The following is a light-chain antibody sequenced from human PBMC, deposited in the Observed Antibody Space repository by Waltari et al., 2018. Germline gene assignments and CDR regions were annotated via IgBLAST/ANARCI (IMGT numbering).Light chain of an antibody. J-gene: IGKJ1*01. V-gene: IGKV2-28*01. CDR1: QSLLHSNGNNC. CDR2: LGS. Sequence: EIVMTQSPVSLPVTPGEPASIACRSSQSLLHSNGNNCLDWYLQKPGQSPQLLIYLGSNRASGVPDRFSGSGSGTDFTLKISRVEAEDVGVYYCMQSLQALWTFGPGTKVEIK. CDR3: MQSLQALWT.